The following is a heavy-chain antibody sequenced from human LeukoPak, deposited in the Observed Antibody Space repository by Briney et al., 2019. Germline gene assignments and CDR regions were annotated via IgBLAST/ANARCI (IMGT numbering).Heavy chain of an antibody. D-gene: IGHD4-17*01. CDR1: GFIFRNFA. CDR2: IWYDGSNK. Sequence: SGGSLRLSCAASGFIFRNFAMHWVRQAPGKGLEWVAVIWYDGSNKYYADSVKGRFTISRDNSKNTLYLQMNSLRAEDTAVYYCARTRVTTGIDAFDIWGQGTMVTVSS. V-gene: IGHV3-33*08. J-gene: IGHJ3*02. CDR3: ARTRVTTGIDAFDI.